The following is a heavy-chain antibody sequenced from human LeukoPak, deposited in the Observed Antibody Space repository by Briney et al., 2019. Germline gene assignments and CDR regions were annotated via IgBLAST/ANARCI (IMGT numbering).Heavy chain of an antibody. Sequence: GGSLRLSCAASGFTFSSYAMSWVRQAPGKGLEWVSAVRGSGVSTYYADSVKGRFTISRDNSKNTLYLQMNSLRAEDTAVYYCARAGGNKVGDYWGQGSLVIVSS. CDR3: ARAGGNKVGDY. J-gene: IGHJ4*02. V-gene: IGHV3-23*01. D-gene: IGHD2-8*02. CDR2: VRGSGVST. CDR1: GFTFSSYA.